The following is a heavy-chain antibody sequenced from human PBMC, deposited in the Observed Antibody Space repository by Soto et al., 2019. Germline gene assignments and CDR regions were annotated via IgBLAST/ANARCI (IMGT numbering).Heavy chain of an antibody. Sequence: QVQLQESGPGLVKPSQTLSLTCTVSGGSISSGDYYWSWIRQPPEKGLEWIGYIYYSGSTYYNPSLKSRVTISADTSKQPFSLKLRSVTAADTAVYYCARLTPGYSSGWFIDYWGQGTLVTVSS. CDR3: ARLTPGYSSGWFIDY. V-gene: IGHV4-30-4*01. CDR1: GGSISSGDYY. J-gene: IGHJ4*02. D-gene: IGHD6-19*01. CDR2: IYYSGST.